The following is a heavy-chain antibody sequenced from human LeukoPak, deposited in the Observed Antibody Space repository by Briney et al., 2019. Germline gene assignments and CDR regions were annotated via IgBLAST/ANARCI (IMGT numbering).Heavy chain of an antibody. CDR3: ARVWGSMVTGALYNSYGMDV. CDR2: ISGYNGNT. V-gene: IGHV1-18*01. Sequence: ASVKVSCKASGYTFTCYGINWVRQAPGQGLEWMGWISGYNGNTNYAQNLQGRVTMTTDTSTSTAYMELRSLRSDDTAVYYCARVWGSMVTGALYNSYGMDVWGQGTTVTVSS. CDR1: GYTFTCYG. J-gene: IGHJ6*02. D-gene: IGHD5-18*01.